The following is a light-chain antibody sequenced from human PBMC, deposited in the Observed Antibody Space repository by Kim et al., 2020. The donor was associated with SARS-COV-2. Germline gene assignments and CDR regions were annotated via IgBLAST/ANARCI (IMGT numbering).Light chain of an antibody. CDR1: QDISNS. Sequence: ASVGDRVTITCRASQDISNSLTWYQQKPGKPPKLLIYGASDLEAGVPSRFSGSGSGTDFTFTISSLQPEDIATYYCQQYDNLLYTFGPGTKVDIK. J-gene: IGKJ3*01. CDR3: QQYDNLLYT. CDR2: GAS. V-gene: IGKV1-33*01.